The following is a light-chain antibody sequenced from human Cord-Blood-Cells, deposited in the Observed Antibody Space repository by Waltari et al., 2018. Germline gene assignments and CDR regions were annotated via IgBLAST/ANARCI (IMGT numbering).Light chain of an antibody. J-gene: IGLJ2*01. CDR3: CSYAGSRTLV. CDR1: SSDVGRYNL. Sequence: QSALTQPASVSGSPGQSLTISCTRTSSDVGRYNLVSCYQQHPGKSPKLMIYEVSTRPSGVSNRFSGSKSGNTASLTISGLQAEDEADYYCCSYAGSRTLVFGGGTKLTVL. CDR2: EVS. V-gene: IGLV2-23*02.